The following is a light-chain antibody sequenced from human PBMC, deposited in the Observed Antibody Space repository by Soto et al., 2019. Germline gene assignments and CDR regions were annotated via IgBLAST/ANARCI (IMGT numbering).Light chain of an antibody. CDR3: QQYDNWPIT. CDR1: QSININ. V-gene: IGKV3-15*01. CDR2: GAS. J-gene: IGKJ5*01. Sequence: ETGMTQSPATLSVSPGERATLSVGASQSININLAWYQQKPGQAPRLLIYGASTRATGLPARFSGSGSGTEFTLIISSLHSEDSAVYYCQQYDNWPITFGQGTRLEN.